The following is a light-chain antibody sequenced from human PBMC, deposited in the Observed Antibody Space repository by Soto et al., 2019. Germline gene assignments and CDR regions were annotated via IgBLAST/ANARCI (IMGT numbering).Light chain of an antibody. J-gene: IGKJ5*01. Sequence: ENVFTQSPGPPSFSPGGRAPPSCRASQTVSTNYLAWYQQKPGQATRLLIYTASSRATGITDRFSGSGSGTDFTLTISSLEPEDFAVYYCQQRSNWQVTFGQGTDWRL. CDR1: QTVSTNY. CDR3: QQRSNWQVT. CDR2: TAS. V-gene: IGKV3D-20*02.